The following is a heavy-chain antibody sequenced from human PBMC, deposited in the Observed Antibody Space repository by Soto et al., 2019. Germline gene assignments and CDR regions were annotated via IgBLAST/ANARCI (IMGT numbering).Heavy chain of an antibody. Sequence: GGSLRLSCAASGFTFSSYAMSWVRQAPGKGLEWVSAISGSGGSTYYADSVKGRFTISRDNSKNTLYLQMNSLRAEDTAVYYCAKDGIQGPQQLVRYFDYWGKGTLVTVSS. CDR2: ISGSGGST. V-gene: IGHV3-23*01. CDR1: GFTFSSYA. CDR3: AKDGIQGPQQLVRYFDY. J-gene: IGHJ4*02. D-gene: IGHD6-13*01.